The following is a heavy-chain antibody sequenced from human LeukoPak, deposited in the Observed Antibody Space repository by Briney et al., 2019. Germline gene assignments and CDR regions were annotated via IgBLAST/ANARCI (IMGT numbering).Heavy chain of an antibody. Sequence: GASVKVSCKASGGTFSSYAISWVRQAPGQGLEWMGGIIPIFGTANYAQKFQGRVTITRDTSASTAYMELSSLRSEDTAVYYCARDLIYYGSGSYYIGLDYWGQGTLVTVSS. V-gene: IGHV1-69*05. D-gene: IGHD3-10*01. J-gene: IGHJ4*02. CDR2: IIPIFGTA. CDR3: ARDLIYYGSGSYYIGLDY. CDR1: GGTFSSYA.